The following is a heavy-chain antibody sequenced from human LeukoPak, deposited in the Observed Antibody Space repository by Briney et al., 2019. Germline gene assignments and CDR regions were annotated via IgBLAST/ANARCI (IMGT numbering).Heavy chain of an antibody. CDR1: GFTFDDYA. V-gene: IGHV3-9*01. Sequence: PGRSLRLSRAASGFTFDDYAMHWVRQAPGKGLEWVSGISWNSGSIGYADSVKGRFTISRDNAMNSLYLQMNSLRAEDTALYYCAKVKDPYYYYYGMDVWGQGTTVTVSS. CDR2: ISWNSGSI. J-gene: IGHJ6*02. CDR3: AKVKDPYYYYYGMDV.